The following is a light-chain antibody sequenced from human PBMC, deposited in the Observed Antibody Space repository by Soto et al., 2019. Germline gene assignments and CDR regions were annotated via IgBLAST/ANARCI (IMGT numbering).Light chain of an antibody. CDR1: QSINSK. CDR3: QQYSNWPSIT. CDR2: GAS. J-gene: IGKJ5*01. V-gene: IGKV3-15*01. Sequence: EIVMTQSPATLSVSPGEIATLSFSASQSINSKLAWYQQKPGQAPRLLIYGASIRATGIPARFSGSGSGTDFTLTISRLEPEDFAMYYCQQYSNWPSITFGQGTRLEIK.